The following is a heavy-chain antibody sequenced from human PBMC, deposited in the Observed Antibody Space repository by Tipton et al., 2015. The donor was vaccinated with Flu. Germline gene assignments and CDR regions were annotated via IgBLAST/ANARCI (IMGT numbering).Heavy chain of an antibody. CDR2: IYYSGST. J-gene: IGHJ4*02. Sequence: TLSLTCTVSGGSISSYYWSWIRQPPGKGLEWIGYIYYSGSTNYNPSLKSRVTISVDTSKNQFSLKLSSVTAADTAVYYCARTLAVAGSPGVEYWGQGTLVTVSS. CDR1: GGSISSYY. V-gene: IGHV4-59*08. CDR3: ARTLAVAGSPGVEY. D-gene: IGHD6-19*01.